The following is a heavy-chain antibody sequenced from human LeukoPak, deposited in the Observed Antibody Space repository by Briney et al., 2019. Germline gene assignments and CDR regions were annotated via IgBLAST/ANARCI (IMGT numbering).Heavy chain of an antibody. J-gene: IGHJ6*04. CDR3: AKDLSSSWYYYYGMDV. D-gene: IGHD6-13*01. CDR2: ISYDGSNK. V-gene: IGHV3-30*18. Sequence: GGSLRLSCAASGFTFSSYGMHWVRQAPGKGLEWVAVISYDGSNKYYADSVKGRFTISRDNSKNTLYLQMNSLRAEDTAVYYCAKDLSSSWYYYYGMDVWGKGTTVTVSS. CDR1: GFTFSSYG.